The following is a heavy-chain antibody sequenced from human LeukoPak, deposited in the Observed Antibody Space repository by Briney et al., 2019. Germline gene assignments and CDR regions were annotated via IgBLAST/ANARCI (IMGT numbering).Heavy chain of an antibody. CDR2: IGSVGDST. CDR3: ARDRPTGSYYSIDY. D-gene: IGHD1-26*01. CDR1: GFNFRDAA. Sequence: GGSLRLSCAASGFNFRDAAMTWVRQAPGKGLEWVSLIGSVGDSTYYADSVKGRFTISRDNSKNTVYPQMNSLRVEDTAIYYCARDRPTGSYYSIDYWGQGTLATVSS. J-gene: IGHJ4*02. V-gene: IGHV3-23*01.